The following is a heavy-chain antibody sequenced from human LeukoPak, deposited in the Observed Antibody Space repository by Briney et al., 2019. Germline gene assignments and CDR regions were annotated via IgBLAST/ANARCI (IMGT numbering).Heavy chain of an antibody. D-gene: IGHD3-10*01. CDR2: ISSSGGNT. CDR1: GFTFSSYA. Sequence: PTGGSLRLSCAASGFTFSSYAMNWVRQAPGKGLEWVSAISSSGGNTYYADSVKGRFNISRDNSKDPLYLQMNSLRVEDTAVYYCARVTPGGAMLRGLIGNWFDPWGQGTLVTVSS. V-gene: IGHV3-23*01. CDR3: ARVTPGGAMLRGLIGNWFDP. J-gene: IGHJ5*02.